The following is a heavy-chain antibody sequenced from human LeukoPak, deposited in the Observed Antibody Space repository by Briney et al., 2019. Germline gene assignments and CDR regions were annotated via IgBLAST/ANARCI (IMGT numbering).Heavy chain of an antibody. D-gene: IGHD3-10*01. V-gene: IGHV3-30-3*01. J-gene: IGHJ6*02. CDR3: ARGLDYYYGMDV. CDR1: GFTFSNYA. Sequence: GRSLRLSCAASGFTFSNYAMHWVRQATGEGLEWVAVISFDGSNKYYADSVKGRFTISRDNSKNTLYLQMNSLRAEDTAVYYCARGLDYYYGMDVWGQGTTVTVSS. CDR2: ISFDGSNK.